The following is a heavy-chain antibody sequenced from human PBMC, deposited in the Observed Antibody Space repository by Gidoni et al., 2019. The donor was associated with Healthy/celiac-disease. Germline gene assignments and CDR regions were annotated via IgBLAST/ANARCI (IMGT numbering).Heavy chain of an antibody. Sequence: QVQLVQSGAEVKNPGSSVKVSCKAPGGTFSSYAISWVQQAPGSGLEWVGGIIPIYGTANYAQKFQGRVTITADESTSTAYMELSSLRSEDTAVYYCARGDYAYYRYFDYWGQGTLVTVSS. J-gene: IGHJ4*02. D-gene: IGHD1-26*01. CDR2: IIPIYGTA. CDR3: ARGDYAYYRYFDY. CDR1: GGTFSSYA. V-gene: IGHV1-69*01.